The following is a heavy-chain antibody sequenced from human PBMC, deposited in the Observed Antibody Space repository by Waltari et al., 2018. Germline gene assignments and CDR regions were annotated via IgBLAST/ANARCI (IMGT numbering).Heavy chain of an antibody. D-gene: IGHD5-12*01. V-gene: IGHV4-34*01. CDR2: INHSGST. J-gene: IGHJ4*02. Sequence: QVQLQQWGAGLLKPSETLSLTCAVYGGSFSGYYWSWIRQPPGKGLEWIGEINHSGSTNYNPSLKSRVTISVDTSKNQFSLKLSSVTAADTAVYYCARGGYSGTGGFDYWGQGTLVTVSS. CDR3: ARGGYSGTGGFDY. CDR1: GGSFSGYY.